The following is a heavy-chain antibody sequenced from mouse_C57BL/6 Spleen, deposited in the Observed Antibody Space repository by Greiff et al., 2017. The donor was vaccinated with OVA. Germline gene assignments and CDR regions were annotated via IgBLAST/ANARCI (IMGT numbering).Heavy chain of an antibody. Sequence: VHVKQSGPELVKPGASVKISCKASGYSFTGYYMHWVKQSSEKSLEWIGEINPSTGGTSYNQKFKGKATLTVDKSSSTAYMQLKSLTSEDSAVYYCARIYYDYDSYYYAMDYWGQGTSVTVSS. CDR2: INPSTGGT. D-gene: IGHD2-4*01. CDR3: ARIYYDYDSYYYAMDY. V-gene: IGHV1-43*01. J-gene: IGHJ4*01. CDR1: GYSFTGYY.